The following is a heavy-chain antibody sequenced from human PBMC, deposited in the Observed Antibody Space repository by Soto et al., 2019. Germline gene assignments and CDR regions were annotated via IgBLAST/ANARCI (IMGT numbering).Heavy chain of an antibody. J-gene: IGHJ4*02. V-gene: IGHV4-34*01. CDR1: GGSFNVYY. D-gene: IGHD3-10*01. CDR3: AKGPQGGYCDSGSFYSSVY. CDR2: INHSGSA. Sequence: PSEPRSLTCSVYGGSFNVYYWSWIRRPPGRGLEWIGEINHSGSANYNPTFKSRVSISVDTSKNQLSLQLSSVTAADTAVYYCAKGPQGGYCDSGSFYSSVYWGQGPLVTVSS.